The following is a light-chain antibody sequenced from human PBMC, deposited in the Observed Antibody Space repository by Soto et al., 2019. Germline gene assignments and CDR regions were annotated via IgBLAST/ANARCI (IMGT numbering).Light chain of an antibody. CDR3: SPYAGSNWYV. Sequence: QSVLTQPPSASGSPGQSVTISCTGINSDVGGYNYVSWYQQYPGKAPKLIIYEVNERPSGVPDRFSGSKSGNTASLTVSGLQTADEADYYCSPYAGSNWYVFGTGTKVTVL. V-gene: IGLV2-8*01. CDR1: NSDVGGYNY. CDR2: EVN. J-gene: IGLJ1*01.